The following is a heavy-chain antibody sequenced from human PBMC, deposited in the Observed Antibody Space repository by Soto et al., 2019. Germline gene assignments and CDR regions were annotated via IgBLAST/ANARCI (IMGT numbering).Heavy chain of an antibody. CDR2: IYYSGST. Sequence: SETLCLTCTVSGGSISSDYWSWIRQPPGKGLEWIGYIYYSGSTNYNPSLKSRVTISVDTSKNQFSLKLSSVTAADTAVYYCARGDGSPYHNHEFDFWGQGTLVRVSS. J-gene: IGHJ4*02. CDR1: GGSISSDY. V-gene: IGHV4-59*01. D-gene: IGHD2-2*01. CDR3: ARGDGSPYHNHEFDF.